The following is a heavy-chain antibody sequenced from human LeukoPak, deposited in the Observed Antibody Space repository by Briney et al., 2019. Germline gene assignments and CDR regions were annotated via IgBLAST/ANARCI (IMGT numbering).Heavy chain of an antibody. V-gene: IGHV6-1*01. CDR1: GDSVSSSISA. Sequence: SQTLSLTCAISGDSVSSSISAWVWIRQSPSRGLEWLGRTYYRSKWYNEYALSVKSRITINPDTLRNQFSLQLTSMTPEDTAVYYCVRDWFGWYFDFWGQGILVTVSS. D-gene: IGHD3-10*01. CDR2: TYYRSKWYN. J-gene: IGHJ4*02. CDR3: VRDWFGWYFDF.